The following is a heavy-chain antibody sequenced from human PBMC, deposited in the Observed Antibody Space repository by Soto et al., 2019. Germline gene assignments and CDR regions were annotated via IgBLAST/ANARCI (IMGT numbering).Heavy chain of an antibody. V-gene: IGHV1-69*12. J-gene: IGHJ6*02. D-gene: IGHD1-26*01. CDR2: IIPIFGTA. CDR3: ARDEGGDYYYGMDV. CDR1: VGTFSSYA. Sequence: QVQLVQSGAEVKKPGSSVKVSCKASVGTFSSYAISWVRQAPGQGLEWMGGIIPIFGTANYAQKFQGRVTITADESTSTAYMELSSLRSEDTAVYYCARDEGGDYYYGMDVWGQGTTVTVSS.